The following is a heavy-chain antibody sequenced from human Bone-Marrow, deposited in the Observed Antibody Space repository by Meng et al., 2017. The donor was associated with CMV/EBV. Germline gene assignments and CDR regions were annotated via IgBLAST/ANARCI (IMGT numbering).Heavy chain of an antibody. V-gene: IGHV3-48*04. CDR2: ISSSSSTI. D-gene: IGHD3-10*01. J-gene: IGHJ4*02. CDR1: GFTFSSYS. Sequence: GGSLRLSCAASGFTFSSYSMNWVRQAPGKGLEWVSYISSSSSTIYYADSVKGRFTISRDNAKNSLYLQMNSLRVEDTAVYYCATDTARVRGYWGQGTLVTVS. CDR3: ATDTARVRGY.